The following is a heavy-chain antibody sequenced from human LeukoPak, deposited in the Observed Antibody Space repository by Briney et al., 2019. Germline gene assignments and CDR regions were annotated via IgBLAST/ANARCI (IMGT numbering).Heavy chain of an antibody. J-gene: IGHJ6*02. CDR2: IGTAGDT. CDR1: RFTFSSYD. Sequence: PGGSLRLSCAASRFTFSSYDMHWVRQATGKGLEWVSAIGTAGDTYYPGSVKGRFTISRENAKSSLYLQMNSLRAGDTAVYYCARVRGDYDYYYGMDVWGQGTTVTVSS. V-gene: IGHV3-13*01. D-gene: IGHD4-17*01. CDR3: ARVRGDYDYYYGMDV.